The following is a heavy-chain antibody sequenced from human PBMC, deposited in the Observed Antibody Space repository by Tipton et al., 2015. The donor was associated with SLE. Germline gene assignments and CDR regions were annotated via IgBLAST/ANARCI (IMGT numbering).Heavy chain of an antibody. CDR1: GASISGRS. Sequence: TLSLTCIVSGASISGRSWSWIRQAPGKGLEWIGYVDSTDNTNHNPSLKSRLTISVDTSNSQFSLTLDSVTAADAAVYYCVRDPRSLQWYFDYWGKGLLVSVSS. V-gene: IGHV4-59*11. CDR2: VDSTDNT. CDR3: VRDPRSLQWYFDY. D-gene: IGHD3-3*01. J-gene: IGHJ4*02.